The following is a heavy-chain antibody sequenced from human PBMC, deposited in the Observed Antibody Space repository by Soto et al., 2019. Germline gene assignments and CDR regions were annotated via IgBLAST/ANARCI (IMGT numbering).Heavy chain of an antibody. CDR2: IYSSGGS. Sequence: QVQLQESGPGLVKPSQTLSLTCTVSGASVSSGDYYCSCIRQPPGKGLEWIGYIYSSGGSYYNPSLKGRLTISIDTSKTQFSLKLNSVTVADTAIYYCVGTGTTDDYWGRGTLVTVSS. D-gene: IGHD1-1*01. V-gene: IGHV4-30-4*01. J-gene: IGHJ4*02. CDR3: VGTGTTDDY. CDR1: GASVSSGDYY.